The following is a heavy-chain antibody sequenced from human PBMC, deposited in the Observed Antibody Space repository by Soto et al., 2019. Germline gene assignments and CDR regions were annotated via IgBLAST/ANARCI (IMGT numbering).Heavy chain of an antibody. D-gene: IGHD6-13*01. Sequence: GWSLRLSCAASGFTFSSYGMHWVRQAPGKGLEWVAVISYDGSNKYYADSVKGRFTISRDNSKNTLYLQMNSLRAEDTAVYYCAKVISVGSIAAAGGMDVWGQGTTVNVS. CDR1: GFTFSSYG. J-gene: IGHJ6*02. CDR2: ISYDGSNK. CDR3: AKVISVGSIAAAGGMDV. V-gene: IGHV3-30*18.